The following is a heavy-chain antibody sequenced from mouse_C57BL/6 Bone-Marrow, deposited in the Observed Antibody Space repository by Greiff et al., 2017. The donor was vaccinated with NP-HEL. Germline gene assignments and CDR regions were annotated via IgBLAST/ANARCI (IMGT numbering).Heavy chain of an antibody. CDR3: ARDLLWSYYAMDY. J-gene: IGHJ4*01. CDR2: IWSGGST. V-gene: IGHV2-2*01. D-gene: IGHD2-1*01. Sequence: VQRVESGPGLVQPSQSLSITCTVSGFSLTSYGVHWVRQSPGKGLEWLGVIWSGGSTDYNAAFISRLSISKDNSKSQVFFKMNSLQADDTAIYYCARDLLWSYYAMDYWGQGTSVTVSS. CDR1: GFSLTSYG.